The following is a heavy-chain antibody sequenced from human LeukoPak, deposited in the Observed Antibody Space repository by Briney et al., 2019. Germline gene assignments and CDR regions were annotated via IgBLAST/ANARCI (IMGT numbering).Heavy chain of an antibody. Sequence: PSETLSLTCAVSGYSISSGYYWGWIRQPPGKGLEWIGSIYHSGSTYYNPSLKSRVTISVDTSKNQFSLKLSSVTAADTAVYYCARQRTVRDWFDPWGQGTLVTVS. CDR2: IYHSGST. J-gene: IGHJ5*02. CDR3: ARQRTVRDWFDP. D-gene: IGHD4-17*01. CDR1: GYSISSGYY. V-gene: IGHV4-38-2*01.